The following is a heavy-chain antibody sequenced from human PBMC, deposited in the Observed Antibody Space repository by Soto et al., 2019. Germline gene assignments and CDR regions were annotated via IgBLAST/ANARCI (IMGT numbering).Heavy chain of an antibody. V-gene: IGHV3-23*01. CDR3: AKAELIVVVVAATLGVDY. J-gene: IGHJ4*02. Sequence: EVQLLESGGGLVQPGGSLRLSCAASGFTFSSYAMSWVRQAPGKGLEWVSAIRGSGGSTYYADSVKGRFTISRDNSKNTLYLQMNSLRAEDTAVYYCAKAELIVVVVAATLGVDYWGQGTLVTVSS. CDR2: IRGSGGST. D-gene: IGHD2-15*01. CDR1: GFTFSSYA.